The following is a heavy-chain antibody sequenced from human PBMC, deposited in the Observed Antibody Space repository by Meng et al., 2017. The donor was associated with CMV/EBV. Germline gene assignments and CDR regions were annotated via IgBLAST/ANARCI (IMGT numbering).Heavy chain of an antibody. CDR1: GYSISSGYY. CDR3: ARDDCSGGSCYGY. V-gene: IGHV4-38-2*02. Sequence: ETLSLTCTVSGYSISSGYYWGWIRQPPGKGLEWIGSIYHSGSTYYNPSLKSRVTISVDTSKNQFSLKLSSVTAADTAVYYCARDDCSGGSCYGYWGQGTLVTVSS. D-gene: IGHD2-15*01. CDR2: IYHSGST. J-gene: IGHJ4*02.